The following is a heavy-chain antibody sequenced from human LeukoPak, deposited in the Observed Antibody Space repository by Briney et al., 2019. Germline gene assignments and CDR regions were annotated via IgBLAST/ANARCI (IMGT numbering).Heavy chain of an antibody. Sequence: SETLSLTCTVSGGSISSSSYYWSWIHQPPGKGLEWIGEINHSGSTNYNPSLKSRVTISVDTSKNQFSLKLTSVTAADTAVYYCARGSGGATLYSGSSFDYWGQGTLVTVSS. D-gene: IGHD1-26*01. J-gene: IGHJ4*02. CDR1: GGSISSSSYY. V-gene: IGHV4-39*07. CDR3: ARGSGGATLYSGSSFDY. CDR2: INHSGST.